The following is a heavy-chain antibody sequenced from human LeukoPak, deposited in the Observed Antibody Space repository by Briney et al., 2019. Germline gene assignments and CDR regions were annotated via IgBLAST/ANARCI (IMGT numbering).Heavy chain of an antibody. J-gene: IGHJ4*02. V-gene: IGHV3-9*01. CDR1: GFTFDDYA. CDR2: IRWKSGII. CDR3: AKAVRFDCSGGSCYFDY. Sequence: GGSLRLSCAASGFTFDDYAMHWVRQAPGKGLEWDSGIRWKSGIIGYADSVKGRFTISRDNAKNSLYLQMNSLRAEDTALYYCAKAVRFDCSGGSCYFDYWGQGTLVTVSS. D-gene: IGHD2-15*01.